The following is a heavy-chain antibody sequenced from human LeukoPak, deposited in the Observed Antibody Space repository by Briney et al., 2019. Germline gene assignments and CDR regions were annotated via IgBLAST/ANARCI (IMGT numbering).Heavy chain of an antibody. D-gene: IGHD6-13*01. J-gene: IGHJ4*02. CDR3: ARAHYSSTWFPFVY. V-gene: IGHV1-2*02. CDR1: GYTFTDYY. CDR2: INPHSGGT. Sequence: ASVKVSRKASGYTFTDYYIYWVRQAPGQGLGWMGWINPHSGGTNYAQKFQDRVTVTRDTSISTAYMDLSRLTSDDTAVYYCARAHYSSTWFPFVYWGQGTLLTVSS.